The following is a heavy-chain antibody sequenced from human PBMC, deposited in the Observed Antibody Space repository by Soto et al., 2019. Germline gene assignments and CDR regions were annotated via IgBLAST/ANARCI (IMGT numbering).Heavy chain of an antibody. Sequence: VQLLESGGGLVQPGGSLRLSCAASGFTFSNSAMIWVRQAPGKGLEWIGEINHSGSTNFNPSLKSRVTISVDTSKNQFSLKLTSVTAADTAVYFCARGRKEYSSSWYVDWGQGTLVTVSS. CDR2: INHSGST. J-gene: IGHJ4*02. D-gene: IGHD6-13*01. CDR3: ARGRKEYSSSWYVD. V-gene: IGHV4-34*01. CDR1: GFTFSNSA.